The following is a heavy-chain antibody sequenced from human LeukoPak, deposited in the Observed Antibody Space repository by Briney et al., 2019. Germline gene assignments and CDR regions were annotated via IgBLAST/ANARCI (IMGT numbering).Heavy chain of an antibody. J-gene: IGHJ5*02. V-gene: IGHV4-39*01. CDR3: ARHEYDYVWGSYRLNWFDP. CDR2: INHSGST. D-gene: IGHD3-16*02. CDR1: GDSISSSAYY. Sequence: SETLSLTCTVSGDSISSSAYYWRWIRQPPGKGLEWIGEINHSGSTNYNPSLKSRVTISVDTSKNQFSLKLSSVTAADTAVYYCARHEYDYVWGSYRLNWFDPWGQGTLVTVSS.